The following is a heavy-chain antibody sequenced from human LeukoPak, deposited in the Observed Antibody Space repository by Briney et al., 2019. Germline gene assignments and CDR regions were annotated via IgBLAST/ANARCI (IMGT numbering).Heavy chain of an antibody. Sequence: PSETLSLTCTVSGDSISSGDYYWSWIRQPAGKGLEWIGRISSSGSTNYNPSLKSRVTVSVDTSKNQFSLKMSSVTAADTAVYYCARSPPTIFGHFDLWGRGTLVTVSS. CDR3: ARSPPTIFGHFDL. CDR2: ISSSGST. CDR1: GDSISSGDYY. J-gene: IGHJ2*01. D-gene: IGHD3-9*01. V-gene: IGHV4-61*02.